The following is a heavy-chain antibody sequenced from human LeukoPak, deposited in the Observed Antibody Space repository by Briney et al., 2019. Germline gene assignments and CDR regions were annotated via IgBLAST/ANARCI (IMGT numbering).Heavy chain of an antibody. V-gene: IGHV3-21*01. J-gene: IGHJ3*02. CDR2: ISSSSSYI. CDR3: ARDLIVGATDAFDI. CDR1: GFTFSSYS. Sequence: PGRSLRLSCAASGFTFSSYSMNWVRQAPGKGLEWVSSISSSSSYIYYADSVKGRFTISRDNAKNSLYLQMNSLRAEDTAVYYCARDLIVGATDAFDIWRQGTMVTVSS. D-gene: IGHD1-26*01.